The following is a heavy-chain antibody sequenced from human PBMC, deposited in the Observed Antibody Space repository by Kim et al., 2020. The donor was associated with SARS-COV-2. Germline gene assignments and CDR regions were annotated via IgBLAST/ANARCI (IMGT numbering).Heavy chain of an antibody. Sequence: FQGRVTMTRDTSTSTVYMELSSLRSEDTAVYYCARDRALEATRARLFFDYWGQGTLVTVSS. V-gene: IGHV1-46*01. D-gene: IGHD5-12*01. CDR3: ARDRALEATRARLFFDY. J-gene: IGHJ4*02.